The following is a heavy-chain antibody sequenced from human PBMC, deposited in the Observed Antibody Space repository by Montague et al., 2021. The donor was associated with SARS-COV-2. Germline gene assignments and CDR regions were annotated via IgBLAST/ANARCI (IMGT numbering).Heavy chain of an antibody. D-gene: IGHD3-10*01. CDR2: IYYSGST. V-gene: IGHV4-39*07. CDR1: GGSISSSSYY. CDR3: ARDLAGYYGSGSYGGMDV. J-gene: IGHJ6*02. Sequence: SETLSLTCTVSGGSISSSSYYWGWIRQPPGKGLEWIGSIYYSGSTYYNPSLKSRVTISVDTSKNQFSLKLSSVTAADTAVYYCARDLAGYYGSGSYGGMDVWGPGTPVTVSS.